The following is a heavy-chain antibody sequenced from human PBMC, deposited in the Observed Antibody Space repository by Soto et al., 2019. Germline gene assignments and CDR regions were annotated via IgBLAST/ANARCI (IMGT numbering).Heavy chain of an antibody. Sequence: QVQLVESGGGVVQPGRSLRLSCAASGFTFSSYAMHWVRQAPGKGLEWVAVISYDGSNKYYADSVKGRFTISRDNSKNTLYLQMKSLRAEDTAVYYCARDTLYYYDSSGYYGGFDYWGQGTLVTVAS. CDR1: GFTFSSYA. D-gene: IGHD3-22*01. V-gene: IGHV3-30-3*01. J-gene: IGHJ4*02. CDR2: ISYDGSNK. CDR3: ARDTLYYYDSSGYYGGFDY.